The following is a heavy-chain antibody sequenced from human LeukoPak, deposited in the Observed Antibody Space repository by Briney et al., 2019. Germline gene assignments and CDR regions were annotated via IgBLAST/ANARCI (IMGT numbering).Heavy chain of an antibody. CDR1: GYTFTSYG. CDR2: ISAYSGNT. J-gene: IGHJ5*02. V-gene: IGHV1-18*01. Sequence: ASVKVSCKGSGYTFTSYGISWLRQAPGQGLEWMGWISAYSGNTKYAQNIQGRVTMATDTSTSTVYMELRSLRSDDTAVYYCAREPYSSSWSYNWFNPWGQGTLVTVSS. D-gene: IGHD6-13*01. CDR3: AREPYSSSWSYNWFNP.